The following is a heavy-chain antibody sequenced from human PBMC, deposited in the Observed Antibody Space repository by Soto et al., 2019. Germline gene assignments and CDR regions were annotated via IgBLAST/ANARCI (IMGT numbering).Heavy chain of an antibody. V-gene: IGHV3-33*01. Sequence: SLRLSCAASGFTFSSYGMHWVRQAPGKGLEWVAVIWYGGSNKYYADSVKGRFTISRDNSKNTLYLQMNSLRAEDTAVYYCARGHNPTYKSEPLENWGQGTLVTVSS. CDR1: GFTFSSYG. CDR3: ARGHNPTYKSEPLEN. CDR2: IWYGGSNK. J-gene: IGHJ4*02. D-gene: IGHD1-20*01.